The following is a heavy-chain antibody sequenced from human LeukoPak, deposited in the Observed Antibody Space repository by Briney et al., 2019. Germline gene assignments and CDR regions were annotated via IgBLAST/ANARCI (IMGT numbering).Heavy chain of an antibody. V-gene: IGHV3-33*01. CDR2: IWYDGSNK. D-gene: IGHD3-22*01. Sequence: PGRSLRLSCAASGFTFSSYGMHWVRQAPGKGLEWVAVIWYDGSNKYYADSVKGRFTISRDNSKNTLYLQMNSLRAVDTAVYYCARGDYYDSSGYYWVDYWGQGTLVTVSS. J-gene: IGHJ4*02. CDR1: GFTFSSYG. CDR3: ARGDYYDSSGYYWVDY.